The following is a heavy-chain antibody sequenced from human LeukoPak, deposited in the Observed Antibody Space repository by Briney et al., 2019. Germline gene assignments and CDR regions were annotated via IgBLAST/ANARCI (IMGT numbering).Heavy chain of an antibody. V-gene: IGHV4-34*01. D-gene: IGHD6-13*01. CDR3: ASREIAAAGPFDY. J-gene: IGHJ4*02. CDR2: INHSGST. Sequence: SETLSLTCTVSGGSISSYYWSWIRQPPGEGLEWIGGINHSGSTNYNPSLKSRVTISVDTSKNQFSLKLSSVTAADTAVYYCASREIAAAGPFDYWGQGTLVTVSS. CDR1: GGSISSYY.